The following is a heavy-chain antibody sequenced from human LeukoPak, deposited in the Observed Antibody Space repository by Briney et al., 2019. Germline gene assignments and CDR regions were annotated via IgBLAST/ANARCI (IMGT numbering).Heavy chain of an antibody. CDR1: GYSFTTYW. Sequence: GESLKISCKGSGYSFTTYWIGWVRQMPGKGLEWMGIIYPGDSDTCYSPSFQGQVTISADKSINTAYLQLSSLKASDTAMYYCARNTNDFLTGYWFQFDYWGQGTLVTVSS. CDR2: IYPGDSDT. CDR3: ARNTNDFLTGYWFQFDY. D-gene: IGHD3-9*01. V-gene: IGHV5-51*01. J-gene: IGHJ4*02.